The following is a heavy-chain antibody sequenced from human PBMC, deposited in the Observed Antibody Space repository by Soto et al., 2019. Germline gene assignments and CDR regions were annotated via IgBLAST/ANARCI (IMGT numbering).Heavy chain of an antibody. V-gene: IGHV1-58*01. Sequence: SVKVSCKASGFTFTSSAVQWVRQARGQRLEWIGWIVVGSGNTNYAQKFQERVTITRDMSTSTAYMELSSLRSEDTAVYYCAAETYYYDSSGYPNFDYWGQGTLVTVSS. CDR3: AAETYYYDSSGYPNFDY. J-gene: IGHJ4*02. CDR1: GFTFTSSA. CDR2: IVVGSGNT. D-gene: IGHD3-22*01.